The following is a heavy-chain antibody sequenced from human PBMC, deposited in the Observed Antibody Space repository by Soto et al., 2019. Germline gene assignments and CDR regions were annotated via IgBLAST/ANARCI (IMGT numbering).Heavy chain of an antibody. CDR3: AKRSYSSSPRQLHYYYYGMDV. J-gene: IGHJ6*02. CDR2: ISYDGSNK. CDR1: GFTFSSYG. D-gene: IGHD6-6*01. V-gene: IGHV3-30*18. Sequence: PGGSLRLSFAASGFTFSSYGMHWVRQAPGKGLEWVAVISYDGSNKYYADSVKGRFTISRDNSKNTLYLQMNSLRAEDTAVYYCAKRSYSSSPRQLHYYYYGMDVWGQGTTVTVSS.